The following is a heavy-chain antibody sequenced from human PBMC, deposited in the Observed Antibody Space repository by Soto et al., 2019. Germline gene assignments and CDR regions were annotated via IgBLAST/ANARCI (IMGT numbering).Heavy chain of an antibody. CDR3: ASSGSDAFDI. CDR2: IKQDGSEK. J-gene: IGHJ3*02. Sequence: GGSLRLSCAASGFTCSSYWMSWVRQAPGKGLEWVANIKQDGSEKYYVDSVKGRFTISRDNAKNSLYLQMNSLRAEDTAVYYCASSGSDAFDIWGQGTMVTVSS. CDR1: GFTCSSYW. D-gene: IGHD3-22*01. V-gene: IGHV3-7*05.